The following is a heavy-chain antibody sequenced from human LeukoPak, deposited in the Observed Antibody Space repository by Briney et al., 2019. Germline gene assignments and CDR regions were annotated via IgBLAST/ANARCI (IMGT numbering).Heavy chain of an antibody. D-gene: IGHD3-16*01. CDR2: IYYSGST. Sequence: SETLSLTCTVSGGSISSYYWSRIRQPPGKGLEWIGYIYYSGSTNYNPSLKSRVTISVDTSKNQFSLKLSSVTAADTAVYYCARSVGGEDAFDIWGQGTMVTVSS. V-gene: IGHV4-59*01. CDR3: ARSVGGEDAFDI. CDR1: GGSISSYY. J-gene: IGHJ3*02.